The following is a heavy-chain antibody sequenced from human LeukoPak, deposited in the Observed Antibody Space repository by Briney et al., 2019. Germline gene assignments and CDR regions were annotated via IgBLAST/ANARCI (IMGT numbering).Heavy chain of an antibody. Sequence: PSETLSLTCTVSGGSISSYYWSWLRQPPGKGLEWIGYIYYSGSTNYNPSLKSRVTISVDTSKNQFSLKLSSVTAADTAVYYCATVSDSSSWNYYYYMDVWGKGTTVTISS. CDR1: GGSISSYY. V-gene: IGHV4-59*01. CDR2: IYYSGST. J-gene: IGHJ6*03. D-gene: IGHD6-13*01. CDR3: ATVSDSSSWNYYYYMDV.